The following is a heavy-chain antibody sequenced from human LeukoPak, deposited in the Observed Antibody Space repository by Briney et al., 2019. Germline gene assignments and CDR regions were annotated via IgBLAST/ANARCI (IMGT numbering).Heavy chain of an antibody. Sequence: ASVKVSCKASGYTFTSYGISWVRQAPGQGLEWMGWISAYNGNTNYAQKLQGRVTVTTDTSTSTAYMELRSLRSDDTAVYYCARGGLTGYYNDAFDIWGQGTMVTVSS. V-gene: IGHV1-18*01. J-gene: IGHJ3*02. CDR2: ISAYNGNT. CDR1: GYTFTSYG. D-gene: IGHD3-9*01. CDR3: ARGGLTGYYNDAFDI.